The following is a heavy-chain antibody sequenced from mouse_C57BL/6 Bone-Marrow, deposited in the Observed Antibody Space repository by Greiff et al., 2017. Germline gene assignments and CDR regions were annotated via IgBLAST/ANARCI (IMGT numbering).Heavy chain of an antibody. D-gene: IGHD2-12*01. J-gene: IGHJ4*01. V-gene: IGHV1-55*01. CDR3: ASAIVTHNYYAMDY. CDR2: IYPGSGST. CDR1: GYTFTSYW. Sequence: VQLQQPGAELVKPGASVQMSCKASGYTFTSYWITWVKQRPGQGLEWIGDIYPGSGSTNYNEKFKGKATLTVDTSSSTAYMQLSSLTSEDSAVYYCASAIVTHNYYAMDYWGQGTSVTVAS.